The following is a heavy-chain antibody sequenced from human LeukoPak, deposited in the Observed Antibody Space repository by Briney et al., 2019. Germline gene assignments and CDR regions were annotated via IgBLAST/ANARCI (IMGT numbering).Heavy chain of an antibody. J-gene: IGHJ3*02. D-gene: IGHD1-26*01. CDR2: INTDGSRT. CDR1: GFAFSTYW. CDR3: ARDPYSGSYGAFDI. Sequence: PGGSLRLSCAASGFAFSTYWMHWVRQAPGEGLVWVSRINTDGSRTFYADSVKGRFTISRDNAMNSLFLQMNSLRAEDTAVYYCARDPYSGSYGAFDIWGQGTMVTVS. V-gene: IGHV3-74*01.